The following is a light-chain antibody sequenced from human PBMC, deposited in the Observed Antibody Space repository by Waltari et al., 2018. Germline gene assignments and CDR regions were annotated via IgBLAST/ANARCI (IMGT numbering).Light chain of an antibody. CDR1: SSNIGSNY. Sequence: QSVLTQPPSASGTPGQRVTISCSGSSSNIGSNYVYWYQQLPGTAPKLLIYRNDQRPSGVPDRFSGSKSGTSASLAISGIRSEDEADYYCATWDGNLSAVVFGGGTKLTVL. V-gene: IGLV1-47*01. CDR2: RND. J-gene: IGLJ2*01. CDR3: ATWDGNLSAVV.